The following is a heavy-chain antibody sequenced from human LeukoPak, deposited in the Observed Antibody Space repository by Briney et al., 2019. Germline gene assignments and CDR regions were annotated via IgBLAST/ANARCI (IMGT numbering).Heavy chain of an antibody. Sequence: SETLSLTCPVSGGSVSGYYWSWIRQPPGKGLEWIGYIYYTGATLYSPSPKSRVTMSLDTSDNQISLKLSSVTAADTAVYYCARHDAVPVIRRGFDFWGQGTLVTVSS. CDR1: GGSVSGYY. J-gene: IGHJ4*02. V-gene: IGHV4-59*08. CDR2: IYYTGAT. CDR3: ARHDAVPVIRRGFDF. D-gene: IGHD2-21*01.